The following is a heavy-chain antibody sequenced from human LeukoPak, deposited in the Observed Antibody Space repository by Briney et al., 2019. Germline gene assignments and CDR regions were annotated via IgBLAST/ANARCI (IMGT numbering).Heavy chain of an antibody. CDR2: ISNSGST. V-gene: IGHV4-59*01. CDR1: GGSIGSSY. Sequence: SETLSLTCAVSGGSIGSSYWSRIRQPPGKGLEWIGYISNSGSTIYSPSLKSRLTISVHMSKNQFSLDLHSVTTADTAVYYCARAQYDGLSTGYTGGFYYMDVWGKGTTVSVSS. J-gene: IGHJ6*03. D-gene: IGHD3-3*01. CDR3: ARAQYDGLSTGYTGGFYYMDV.